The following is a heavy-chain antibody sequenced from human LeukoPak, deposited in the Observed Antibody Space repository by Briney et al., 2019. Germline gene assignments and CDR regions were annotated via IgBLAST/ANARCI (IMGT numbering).Heavy chain of an antibody. D-gene: IGHD3-16*01. J-gene: IGHJ4*02. CDR1: GAPFTKYC. Sequence: GESLTISGMGPGAPFTKYCIAWVRQMPGKGLEWMGIIYPSDSDTTYSPSFQGQVTISADKSITTAYLQWRSLKASDTAVYYCVRGGCLVMPGHYWVQGTLVTVSS. CDR2: IYPSDSDT. CDR3: VRGGCLVMPGHY. V-gene: IGHV5-51*01.